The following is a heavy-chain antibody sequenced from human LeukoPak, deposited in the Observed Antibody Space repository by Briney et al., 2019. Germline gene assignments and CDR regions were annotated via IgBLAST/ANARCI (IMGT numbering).Heavy chain of an antibody. Sequence: ASVKVSCKASGYTFTNCGISWVRQAPGQGLEWMGWIRAYNGNRNYARELQGRVTMSTDTPTSTAYMEPSSQRSDDTAVHYLQRDCTNGVCSTFDYWGEGTLVTVSS. CDR3: QRDCTNGVCSTFDY. CDR2: IRAYNGNR. V-gene: IGHV1-18*01. CDR1: GYTFTNCG. D-gene: IGHD2-8*01. J-gene: IGHJ4*02.